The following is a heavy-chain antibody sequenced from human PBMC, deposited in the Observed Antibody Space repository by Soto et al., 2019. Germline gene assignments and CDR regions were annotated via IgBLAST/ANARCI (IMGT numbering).Heavy chain of an antibody. CDR2: IYYSGST. Sequence: SETLSLTCTVSCGSISSNNYYWGWIRQPPGKGLEWIGYIYYSGSTNYNPSLKSRVTISVDTSKNQFSLKLSSVTAADTAVYYCARGLQQLANLIAFDIWGQGTMVTVSS. CDR3: ARGLQQLANLIAFDI. V-gene: IGHV4-61*05. D-gene: IGHD6-13*01. J-gene: IGHJ3*02. CDR1: CGSISSNNYY.